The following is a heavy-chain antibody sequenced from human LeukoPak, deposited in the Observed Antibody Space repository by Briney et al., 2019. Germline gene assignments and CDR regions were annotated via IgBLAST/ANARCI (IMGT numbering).Heavy chain of an antibody. CDR3: ARTPTYGFWSGYTLDV. V-gene: IGHV3-23*01. Sequence: GGSLRLSCAASGFTFSNFAMSWVRQAPGKELEWVSVISASGNDIYYADSVKGRFTISRDDAKNSLYLQMNSLRAEDTAVYYCARTPTYGFWSGYTLDVWGQGTTVTVSS. CDR1: GFTFSNFA. D-gene: IGHD3-3*01. J-gene: IGHJ6*02. CDR2: ISASGNDI.